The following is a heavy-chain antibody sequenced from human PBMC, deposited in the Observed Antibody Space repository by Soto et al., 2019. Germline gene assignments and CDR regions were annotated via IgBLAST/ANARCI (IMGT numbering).Heavy chain of an antibody. CDR3: ARVNVLRFLEWNYYGMDV. Sequence: SETLSLTCTVSGGSISSGDYYWSWIRQPPGKGLEWIGYTYYSGSTYYNPSLKSRVTISVDTSKNQFSLKLSSVTAADTAVYYCARVNVLRFLEWNYYGMDVWGQGTTVTVS. V-gene: IGHV4-30-4*01. CDR1: GGSISSGDYY. J-gene: IGHJ6*02. D-gene: IGHD3-3*01. CDR2: TYYSGST.